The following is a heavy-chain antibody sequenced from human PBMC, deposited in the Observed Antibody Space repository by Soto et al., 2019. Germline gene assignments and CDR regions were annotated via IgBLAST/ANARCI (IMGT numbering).Heavy chain of an antibody. V-gene: IGHV3-23*01. CDR3: AKEEATRTANYCYYGMDV. CDR2: ISGSGGST. D-gene: IGHD5-18*01. Sequence: GGSLRLSCAASGFTFSSYAMSWVRQAPGKGLEWVSAISGSGGSTYYADSVKGRFTISRDNSTNTLYLQMNSLRAEDTAVYYCAKEEATRTANYCYYGMDVWGQGTQVTVS. J-gene: IGHJ6*02. CDR1: GFTFSSYA.